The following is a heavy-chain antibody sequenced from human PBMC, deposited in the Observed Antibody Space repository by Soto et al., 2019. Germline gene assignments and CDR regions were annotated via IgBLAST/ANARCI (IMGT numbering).Heavy chain of an antibody. CDR1: GGSISSSSYY. CDR2: IYYSGST. V-gene: IGHV4-39*01. D-gene: IGHD2-15*01. CDR3: ARVPYCSGGSCYGDIFFDY. Sequence: SETLSLTCTVSGGSISSSSYYWGWIRQPPGKGLEWIGSIYYSGSTYYNPSLKSRVTISVDTSKNQFSLKLSSVTAADTAVYYCARVPYCSGGSCYGDIFFDYWGQGTLVTVSS. J-gene: IGHJ4*02.